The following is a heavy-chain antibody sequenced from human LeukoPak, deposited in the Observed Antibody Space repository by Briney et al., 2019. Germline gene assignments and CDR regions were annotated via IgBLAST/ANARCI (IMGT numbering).Heavy chain of an antibody. CDR2: IYYSGST. D-gene: IGHD4-17*01. V-gene: IGHV4-59*01. J-gene: IGHJ4*02. CDR1: GGSISSYY. CDR3: ARSYGDSSDY. Sequence: SETLSLTCTVSGGSISSYYWNWIRQPPGKGLEWIGYIYYSGSTNYNPSLKSRVTISVDTSKNQFSLKLSSVTAADTAVYYCARSYGDSSDYWGQGTLVTVSS.